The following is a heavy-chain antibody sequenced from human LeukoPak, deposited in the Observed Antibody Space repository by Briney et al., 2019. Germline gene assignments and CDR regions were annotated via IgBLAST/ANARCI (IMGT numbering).Heavy chain of an antibody. CDR1: GFTFSSYS. CDR3: TRAQDYYDSSGYELDY. Sequence: GGSLRLSCAASGFTFSSYSMNWVRQAPGKGLEWVSYISSSSSSTIYYADSVKGRFTISRDNAKNSLYLQMNSLRAEDTAVYYCTRAQDYYDSSGYELDYWGQGTLVTVSS. CDR2: ISSSSSSTI. V-gene: IGHV3-48*01. D-gene: IGHD3-22*01. J-gene: IGHJ4*02.